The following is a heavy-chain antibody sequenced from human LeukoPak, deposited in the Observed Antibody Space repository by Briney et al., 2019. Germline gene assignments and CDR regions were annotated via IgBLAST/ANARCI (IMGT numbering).Heavy chain of an antibody. J-gene: IGHJ4*02. CDR2: ITGSGGST. V-gene: IGHV3-23*01. CDR1: GFTFSSYA. CDR3: AKRSLSSSSYFDY. D-gene: IGHD6-6*01. Sequence: GGSLRLSCAASGFTFSSYAMSWVRQAPGKGLEWVSAITGSGGSTYYADSVKGRFTISRDNSKNTLYLQMNSLRAEDTAVYYCAKRSLSSSSYFDYWGQGTLVTVSS.